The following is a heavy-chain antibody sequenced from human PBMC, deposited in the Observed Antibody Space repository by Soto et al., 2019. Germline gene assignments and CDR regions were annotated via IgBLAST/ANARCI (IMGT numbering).Heavy chain of an antibody. CDR2: INHSGST. D-gene: IGHD1-1*01. J-gene: IGHJ4*02. CDR3: ARDSTTGLSY. CDR1: GGSFSGYY. Sequence: SETLSLTCAVYGGSFSGYYWSWIRQPPGKGLEWIGEINHSGSTNYNPSLKSRVTISVDTSKNQFSLKLSSVTAADTAVYYCARDSTTGLSYWGQGTLVTVSS. V-gene: IGHV4-34*01.